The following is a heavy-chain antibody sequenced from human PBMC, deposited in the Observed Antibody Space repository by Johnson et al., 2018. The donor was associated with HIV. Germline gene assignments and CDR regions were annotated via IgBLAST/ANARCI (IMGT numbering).Heavy chain of an antibody. V-gene: IGHV3-30*03. J-gene: IGHJ3*02. D-gene: IGHD3-22*01. CDR2: ISYDGSNK. CDR1: EFTFSSYG. CDR3: ARENSSGYHDAFDI. Sequence: QVQLVESGGGLVQPGRSLRLSCAASEFTFSSYGMHWVRQAPGKGLEWVAVISYDGSNKYYADSVKGRFTISRDNSKNTLYLQMNSLGAEDTAVYYCARENSSGYHDAFDIWGQGTMVTVSS.